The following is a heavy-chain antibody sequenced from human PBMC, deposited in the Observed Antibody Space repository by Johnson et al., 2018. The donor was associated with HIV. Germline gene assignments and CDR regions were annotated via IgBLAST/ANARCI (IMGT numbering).Heavy chain of an antibody. CDR3: TTVLRPKPLDAFDI. CDR1: GFTFSSYG. J-gene: IGHJ3*02. Sequence: QMLLVESGGGVVQPGRSLRLSCAASGFTFSSYGMHWVRQAPGKGLEWVAVISFDGSNKYYADSVKGRFTISRDNSKNTLYLQMNSLKTEDTAVYYCTTVLRPKPLDAFDIWGQGTMVTVSS. CDR2: ISFDGSNK. V-gene: IGHV3-30*19.